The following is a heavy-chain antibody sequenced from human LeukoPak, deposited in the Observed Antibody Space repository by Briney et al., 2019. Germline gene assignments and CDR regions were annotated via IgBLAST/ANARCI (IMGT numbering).Heavy chain of an antibody. CDR2: ISGSGGST. CDR1: GFTFSSYG. CDR3: AYDVDTALGWFDT. Sequence: GGSLRLSCAASGFTFSSYGMSWVRQAPGKGLEWVSAISGSGGSTYYADSVKGRFTISRDNSKNTLYLQMNSLRAEDTAVYYCAYDVDTALGWFDTWGQGTLVTVSS. V-gene: IGHV3-23*01. J-gene: IGHJ5*02. D-gene: IGHD5-18*01.